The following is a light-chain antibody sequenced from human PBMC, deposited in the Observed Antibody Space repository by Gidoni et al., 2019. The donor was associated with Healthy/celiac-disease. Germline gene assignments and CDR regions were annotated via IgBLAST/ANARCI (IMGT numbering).Light chain of an antibody. CDR2: AAS. V-gene: IGKV1-39*01. Sequence: DIQMTQSPSSLSASVGDRVTITCRASQSISSYLNWYQQKPGKAPKLLIYAASSLQSGVPSRFSGSGSGKDFTITISSLQHEDFATYYCQQSYSTPTFGPGTKVDIK. CDR1: QSISSY. J-gene: IGKJ3*01. CDR3: QQSYSTPT.